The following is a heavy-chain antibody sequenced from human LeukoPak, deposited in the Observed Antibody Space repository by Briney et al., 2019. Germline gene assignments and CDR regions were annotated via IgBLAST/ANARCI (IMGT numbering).Heavy chain of an antibody. CDR2: IRYDGSKE. D-gene: IGHD1-14*01. Sequence: SGGSLRLSCAASGFTFSSYGMHWVRQAPGKGLEWVAFIRYDGSKEYYADSVKGRFTISRDNSKNTLYLQMNSLKTEDTALYNCAKDSRYYYVDYWGQGTLVTVSS. CDR3: AKDSRYYYVDY. CDR1: GFTFSSYG. V-gene: IGHV3-30*02. J-gene: IGHJ4*02.